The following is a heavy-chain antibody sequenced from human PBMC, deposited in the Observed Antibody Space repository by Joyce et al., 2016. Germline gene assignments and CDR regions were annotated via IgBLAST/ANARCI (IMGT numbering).Heavy chain of an antibody. J-gene: IGHJ4*02. D-gene: IGHD6-6*01. CDR2: FIPLFGTA. CDR3: ARGWSAKQLVRTALGY. CDR1: GGTFDSYT. V-gene: IGHV1-69*06. Sequence: QVQLMQSGAEVKKPGSSVKVSCKASGGTFDSYTITWVRQAPGQGLEWRGGFIPLFGTAIYAQKFEDRVTITADKSATIAYMDLSSLRSEDTAIYYCARGWSAKQLVRTALGYWGQGTLVTVSS.